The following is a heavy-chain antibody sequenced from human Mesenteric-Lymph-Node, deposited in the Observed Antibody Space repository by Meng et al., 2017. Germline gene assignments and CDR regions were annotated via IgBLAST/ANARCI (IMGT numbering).Heavy chain of an antibody. CDR3: ARGNDYGDTIDY. CDR2: IYDSEST. V-gene: IGHV4-39*07. CDR1: GGSTSMSSYY. D-gene: IGHD4-17*01. J-gene: IGHJ4*02. Sequence: SETLSLTCTLSGGSTSMSSYYWGWIRQPPGKGREWIGSIYDSESTYYNPSLKSRVTISVDTSKNQFSRKLSSVTAADTAVYYCARGNDYGDTIDYWGQGTLVTGAS.